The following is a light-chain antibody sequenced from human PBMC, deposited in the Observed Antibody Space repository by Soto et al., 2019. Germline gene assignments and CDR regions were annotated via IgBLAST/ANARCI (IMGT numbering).Light chain of an antibody. CDR1: QDISNS. Sequence: DVQLTQSPPFVSASVGDRVTITCRASQDISNSLGWYQQKSGKAPKLLIYAASTLHSGVPSRFTGRQSGTEFTLTIDNLQAEDSAPYSCQQLHHYPDTFGQGTKLEIK. CDR3: QQLHHYPDT. V-gene: IGKV1-9*01. J-gene: IGKJ2*01. CDR2: AAS.